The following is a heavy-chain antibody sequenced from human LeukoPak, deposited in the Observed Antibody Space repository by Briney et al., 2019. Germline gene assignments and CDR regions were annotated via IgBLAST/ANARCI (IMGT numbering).Heavy chain of an antibody. CDR1: LFTFSSYN. CDR3: AKGRVGANGYYYYGMDV. CDR2: ISYDGRNR. Sequence: GGSLRLSCAASLFTFSSYNMHWVRQAPGKGLEWVALISYDGRNRYYADSVKGRFTISRDNSKNTLYLQMNSLRTEDTAVYYCAKGRVGANGYYYYGMDVWGQGTTVTVSS. D-gene: IGHD1-26*01. J-gene: IGHJ6*02. V-gene: IGHV3-30*18.